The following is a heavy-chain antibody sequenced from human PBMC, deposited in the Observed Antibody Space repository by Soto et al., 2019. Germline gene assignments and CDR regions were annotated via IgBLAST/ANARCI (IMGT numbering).Heavy chain of an antibody. CDR1: GFTFSSYA. V-gene: IGHV3-23*01. CDR3: AKVRSTKIFDVVSLFDY. CDR2: ISGSGGTT. D-gene: IGHD3-3*01. J-gene: IGHJ4*02. Sequence: GGSLRLSCAAPGFTFSSYAMSWVRQAPGKGLECVSTISGSGGTTYYADSVKGRFTISRDNSKNTLYLQMNSLRAEDTAVYYCAKVRSTKIFDVVSLFDYWGQGTLVTVSS.